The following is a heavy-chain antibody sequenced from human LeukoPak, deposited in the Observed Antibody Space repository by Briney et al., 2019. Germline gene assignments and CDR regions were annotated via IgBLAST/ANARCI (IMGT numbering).Heavy chain of an antibody. CDR2: TSYDGSNK. CDR1: VFTFSSYS. D-gene: IGHD4-17*01. Sequence: PGSALRLSYAVSVFTFSSYSMHWVRQAPGKEPKWVASTSYDGSNKDYADSVKGRFTISRDTSKATLYLKPHSLRAEDTAMSYCTREKPLYYGVAWTNWFSRWGQGTLVTVYS. CDR3: TREKPLYYGVAWTNWFSR. J-gene: IGHJ5*02. V-gene: IGHV3-30-3*01.